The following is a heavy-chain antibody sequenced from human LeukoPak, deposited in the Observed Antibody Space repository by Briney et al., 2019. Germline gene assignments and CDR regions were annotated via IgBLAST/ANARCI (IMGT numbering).Heavy chain of an antibody. D-gene: IGHD5-18*01. CDR2: ISSSGSTI. CDR3: ARRGYSYDHYNWFDP. V-gene: IGHV3-11*01. J-gene: IGHJ5*02. Sequence: GGSLRLSCAASGFTFSYYAMSWVRQAPGKGLEWVSYISSSGSTIYYADSVKGRFTISRDNAKNSLYLQMNSLRAEDTAVYYCARRGYSYDHYNWFDPWGQGTLVTVSS. CDR1: GFTFSYYA.